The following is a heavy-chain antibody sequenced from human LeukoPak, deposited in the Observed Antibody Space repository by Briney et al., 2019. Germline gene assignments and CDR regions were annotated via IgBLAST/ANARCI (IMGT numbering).Heavy chain of an antibody. CDR2: ISSSSTI. D-gene: IGHD3-10*01. J-gene: IGHJ6*02. CDR1: GFTFSDYY. Sequence: GGSLRLSCAASGFTFSDYYRNWVRQAPGKGLEWVSSISSSSTIYYADFVKGRFTISRDNAKNSLYLQMNSLRAEDTAVYYCARDIGYYGSGSYYNRKIYYYYYYGMDVWGQGTTVTVSS. CDR3: ARDIGYYGSGSYYNRKIYYYYYYGMDV. V-gene: IGHV3-69-1*02.